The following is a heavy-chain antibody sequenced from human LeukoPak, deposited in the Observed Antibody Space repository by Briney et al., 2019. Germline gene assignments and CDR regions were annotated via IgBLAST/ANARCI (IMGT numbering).Heavy chain of an antibody. V-gene: IGHV1-8*02. J-gene: IGHJ5*02. CDR3: ARVATPIAVAVWFDP. D-gene: IGHD6-19*01. CDR2: MNPNSGNT. CDR1: GYKFLSHG. Sequence: ASVRVSCKTSGYKFLSHGISWVRQAPGQGLEWMGWMNPNSGNTGYAQKFQGRVTMTRNTSISTAYMELSSLRSEDTAVYYCARVATPIAVAVWFDPWGQGTLVTVSS.